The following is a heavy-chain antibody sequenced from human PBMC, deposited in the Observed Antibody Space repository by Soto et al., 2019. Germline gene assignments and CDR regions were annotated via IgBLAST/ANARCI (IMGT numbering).Heavy chain of an antibody. Sequence: GGSLRLSCAASGFTFRMYWMHWVRQVPGKGPEWVSRINDDGISTNYADSVKGRFTISRDNAKNTLYLQMNALRAEDTAVYYCARAPGDRYYYYGMDVWGQGTTVTVSS. CDR2: INDDGIST. CDR1: GFTFRMYW. V-gene: IGHV3-74*01. D-gene: IGHD4-17*01. CDR3: ARAPGDRYYYYGMDV. J-gene: IGHJ6*02.